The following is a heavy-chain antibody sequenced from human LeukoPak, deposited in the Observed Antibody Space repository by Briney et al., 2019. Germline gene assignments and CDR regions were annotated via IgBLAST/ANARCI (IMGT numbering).Heavy chain of an antibody. CDR3: ARQTADWLPLDV. Sequence: SQTLSLTCAVSGGSISSGGYSWSWIRQPPGKGLEWIGYIYHSGSTYYNPSLKSRVTISVDRSKNQFSLKLSSVTAADTAVYYCARQTADWLPLDVWGQGTTVTVSS. CDR1: GGSISSGGYS. D-gene: IGHD3-9*01. V-gene: IGHV4-30-2*01. J-gene: IGHJ6*02. CDR2: IYHSGST.